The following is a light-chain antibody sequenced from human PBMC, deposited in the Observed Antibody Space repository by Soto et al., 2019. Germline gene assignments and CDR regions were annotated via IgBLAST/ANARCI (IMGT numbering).Light chain of an antibody. CDR1: QSVSVN. CDR2: GAS. Sequence: EIVMTQSPATLSVSPGERATLSCRASQSVSVNLAWYQQKPGQAPRLLIYGASTRATGVSARFSGGGSGTEFTLNISSLQSEDFAVYYCQQYNNWPQGLAFGQGTKVEIK. V-gene: IGKV3-15*01. CDR3: QQYNNWPQGLA. J-gene: IGKJ1*01.